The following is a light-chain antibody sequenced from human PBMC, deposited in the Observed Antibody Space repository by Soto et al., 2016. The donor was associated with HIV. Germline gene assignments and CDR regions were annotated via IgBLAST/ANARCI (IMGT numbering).Light chain of an antibody. J-gene: IGLJ2*01. V-gene: IGLV3-1*01. CDR3: QAWDSSTVV. Sequence: SYELTQPPSVSVSPGQTASITCSGDKLGDKYACWYQQKPGQSPVLVIYQDTKRSSGIPERFSGSNSGNTATLTISGTQAMDEADYYCQAWDSSTVVFGGGTKADRP. CDR1: KLGDKY. CDR2: QDT.